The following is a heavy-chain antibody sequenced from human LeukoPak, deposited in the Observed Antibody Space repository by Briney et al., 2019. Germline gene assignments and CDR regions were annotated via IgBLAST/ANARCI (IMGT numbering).Heavy chain of an antibody. CDR3: TRFEYSSSL. Sequence: PGGSLRLSCAASGFTLSGSAMHWVRHPSAHGLEWVGRFRSKANSYATAYAASVKGRFTISRDDSKNTAYLQMISLKTEDTAVYYCTRFEYSSSLGGQGTLVTVSS. J-gene: IGHJ4*02. D-gene: IGHD6-6*01. CDR1: GFTLSGSA. V-gene: IGHV3-73*01. CDR2: FRSKANSYAT.